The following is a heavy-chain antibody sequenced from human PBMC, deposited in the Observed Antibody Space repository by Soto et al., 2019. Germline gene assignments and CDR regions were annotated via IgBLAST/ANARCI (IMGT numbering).Heavy chain of an antibody. CDR3: ARVPYYYDSSEDPLDI. CDR2: INPSGGST. V-gene: IGHV1-46*03. Sequence: ASVKVSCKASGYTFTSYYMHWVRQAPGQGLEWMGIINPSGGSTSYAQKFQGRVTMTRDTSTSTVYMELSSLRSEDTAVYYCARVPYYYDSSEDPLDIWGQGTMVTVSS. CDR1: GYTFTSYY. D-gene: IGHD3-22*01. J-gene: IGHJ3*02.